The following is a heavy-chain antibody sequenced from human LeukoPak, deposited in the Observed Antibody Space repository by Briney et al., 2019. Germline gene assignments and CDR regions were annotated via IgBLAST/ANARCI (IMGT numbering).Heavy chain of an antibody. CDR2: IKQDGSEK. CDR1: GFTFSSYA. J-gene: IGHJ3*02. V-gene: IGHV3-7*01. CDR3: ARGRRYFDWLSPRVGSGAFDI. Sequence: PGGSLRLSCAASGFTFSSYAMSWVRQAPGKGLEWVANIKQDGSEKYYVDSVKGRFTISRDNAKNSLYLQMNSLRTEDTAVYYCARGRRYFDWLSPRVGSGAFDIWGQGTMVTVSS. D-gene: IGHD3-9*01.